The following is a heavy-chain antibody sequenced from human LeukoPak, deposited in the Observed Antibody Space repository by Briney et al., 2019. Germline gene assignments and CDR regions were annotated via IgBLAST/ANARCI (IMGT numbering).Heavy chain of an antibody. V-gene: IGHV3-48*03. D-gene: IGHD2-2*01. CDR3: ARGYCSSASCYAIGGY. Sequence: GGSLRLSCAASGFTFSSYEMNWVRQAPGKGLDWVSYISSSGSTIYYADSVKGRFTISRDNAKNSLYLQMNSLRAEDTALYYCARGYCSSASCYAIGGYWGQGTLVTVSS. CDR1: GFTFSSYE. CDR2: ISSSGSTI. J-gene: IGHJ4*02.